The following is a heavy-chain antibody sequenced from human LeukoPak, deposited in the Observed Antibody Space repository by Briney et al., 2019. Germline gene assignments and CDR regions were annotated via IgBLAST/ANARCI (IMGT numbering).Heavy chain of an antibody. CDR3: ARNKVPAAIGYGMDV. D-gene: IGHD2-2*02. V-gene: IGHV5-51*01. J-gene: IGHJ6*02. CDR2: IYPGDSDT. CDR1: GYSFTSYW. Sequence: GESLKISCKGSGYSFTSYWIGWVRQMPGKGLEWMGIIYPGDSDTRYSPSFQGQVTISADKSISTAYLQWSSLKASDTAMYYCARNKVPAAIGYGMDVWGRGTTVTVSS.